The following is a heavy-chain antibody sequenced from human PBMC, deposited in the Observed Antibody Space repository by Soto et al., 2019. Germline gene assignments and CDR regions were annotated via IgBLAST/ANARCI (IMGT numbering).Heavy chain of an antibody. CDR2: ISSSSSYI. D-gene: IGHD3-22*01. CDR3: ARLRITMIVVASDAFDI. J-gene: IGHJ3*02. V-gene: IGHV3-21*01. CDR1: GFTFSSYS. Sequence: EVQLVESGGGLVKPGGSLRLSCAASGFTFSSYSMNWVRQAPGKGLEWVSSISSSSSYIYYADSVKGRFTISRDNANNSLYLQMNSLRAEDTAVYYCARLRITMIVVASDAFDIWGQGTMVTVSS.